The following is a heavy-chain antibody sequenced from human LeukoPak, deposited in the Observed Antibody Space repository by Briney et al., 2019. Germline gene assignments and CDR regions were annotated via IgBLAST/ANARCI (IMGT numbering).Heavy chain of an antibody. V-gene: IGHV3-30*02. J-gene: IGHJ5*02. CDR2: IRYDGSNK. CDR3: AKDLFQSDWTTSGENWFDP. Sequence: GGSLRLSCAASGFTFSSYGIHWVRQAPGKGLEWVAFIRYDGSNKYCADSVKGRFTISRDNSKNTLYLQMNSLRAEDTAVYYCAKDLFQSDWTTSGENWFDPWGQGTLVTVSS. CDR1: GFTFSSYG. D-gene: IGHD3/OR15-3a*01.